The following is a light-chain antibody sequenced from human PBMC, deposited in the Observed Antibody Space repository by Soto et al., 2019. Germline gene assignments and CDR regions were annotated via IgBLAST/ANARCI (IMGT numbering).Light chain of an antibody. CDR2: EVS. CDR3: SSYTSSSTPVV. J-gene: IGLJ2*01. Sequence: QPASVSGSPGQSITISCTGTSSDVGDYNYVSWYQQHPGKAPKLMIYEVSNRPSGVSNRFSGSKSGNTASLTISGLQAEDEADYYCSSYTSSSTPVVFGGGTKLTVL. CDR1: SSDVGDYNY. V-gene: IGLV2-14*01.